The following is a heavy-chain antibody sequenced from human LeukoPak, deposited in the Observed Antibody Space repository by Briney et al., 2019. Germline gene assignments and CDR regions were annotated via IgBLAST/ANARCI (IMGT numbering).Heavy chain of an antibody. Sequence: PGGSLRLSCAASGLTFSSHWMHWVRQAPGKGLEWVSSISSSSSYIYYADSVKGRFTISRDNAKNSLYLQMNSLRAEDTAVYYCARDQVYDFWSGYYPFDYWGQGTLVTVSS. V-gene: IGHV3-21*01. CDR1: GLTFSSHW. D-gene: IGHD3-3*01. J-gene: IGHJ4*02. CDR2: ISSSSSYI. CDR3: ARDQVYDFWSGYYPFDY.